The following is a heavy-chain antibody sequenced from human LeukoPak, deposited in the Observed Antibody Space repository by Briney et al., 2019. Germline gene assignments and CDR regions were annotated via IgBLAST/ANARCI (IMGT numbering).Heavy chain of an antibody. Sequence: PGGSLRLSCAASGFTFSSYAMHWVRQAPGKGLEWVAVISYDGSNKYYADSVKGRFTISRDSSKNTLYLQMNSLRAEDTAVYYCARPDVEMATIRPFDYWGQGTLVTVSS. CDR1: GFTFSSYA. J-gene: IGHJ4*02. D-gene: IGHD5-24*01. CDR2: ISYDGSNK. CDR3: ARPDVEMATIRPFDY. V-gene: IGHV3-30*04.